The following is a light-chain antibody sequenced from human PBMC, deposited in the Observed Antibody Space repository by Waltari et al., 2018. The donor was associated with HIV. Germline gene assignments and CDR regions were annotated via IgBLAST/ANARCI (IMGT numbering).Light chain of an antibody. CDR1: SSNIENDN. CDR3: VGWDSRLRGYV. Sequence: QPPSASGAPGQRVTISCSGSSSNIENDNVYWYQQFPGAAPKLLIYKDTQRTSGVPDRFTGSKSGTSASLAIGGLRSDDEADYYCVGWDSRLRGYVFGAGTKVTVL. CDR2: KDT. V-gene: IGLV1-47*01. J-gene: IGLJ1*01.